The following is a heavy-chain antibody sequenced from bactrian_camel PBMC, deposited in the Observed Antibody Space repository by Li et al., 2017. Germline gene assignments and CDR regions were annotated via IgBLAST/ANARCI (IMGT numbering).Heavy chain of an antibody. CDR2: CIGGGSIT. V-gene: IGHV3-2*01. D-gene: IGHD2*01. CDR1: GLASGFAESTYY. J-gene: IGHJ4*01. CDR3: ATDGGRWSGGMRY. Sequence: VQLVESGGGLVQPGGSLRLSCAASGLASGFAESTYYTWVRQAPGKGLEWVSGCIGGGSITAYADSVKGRFTVSRDSAKNTVYLQMNSLESEDTALYYCATDGGRWSGGMRYWGQGTQVTVS.